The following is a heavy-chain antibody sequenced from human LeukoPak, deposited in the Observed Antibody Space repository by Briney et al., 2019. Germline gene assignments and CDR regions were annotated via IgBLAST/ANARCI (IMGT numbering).Heavy chain of an antibody. CDR3: AKDQVRVLLARHRNWFDP. CDR2: ISGSGGST. J-gene: IGHJ5*02. V-gene: IGHV3-23*01. CDR1: GFTFSSYA. D-gene: IGHD3-10*01. Sequence: GGSLRLSCAASGFTFSSYAMSWVRQAPGKGLEWVSAISGSGGSTYYADSVKGRFTISRDNSKNTLYLQMNSLRAEDTAVYYCAKDQVRVLLARHRNWFDPWGQGTLVTVSS.